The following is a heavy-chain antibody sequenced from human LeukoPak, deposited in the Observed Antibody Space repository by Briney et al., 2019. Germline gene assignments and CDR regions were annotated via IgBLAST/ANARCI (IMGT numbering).Heavy chain of an antibody. CDR1: GFTFSSYG. V-gene: IGHV3-23*01. D-gene: IGHD2-2*01. CDR3: AKGTNKVNFYFDY. J-gene: IGHJ4*02. Sequence: GGSLRLSCAASGFTFSSYGMSWVRQAPGKGLEWVSAISGSGGSTYYADSVEGRFTISRDNSKNTLYLQMNSLRAEDTAVYYCAKGTNKVNFYFDYWGQGTLVTVSS. CDR2: ISGSGGST.